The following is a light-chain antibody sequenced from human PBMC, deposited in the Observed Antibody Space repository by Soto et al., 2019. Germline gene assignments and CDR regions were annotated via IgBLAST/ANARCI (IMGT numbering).Light chain of an antibody. CDR2: AAS. J-gene: IGKJ1*01. CDR1: QSISSY. Sequence: DIQMTQSPSSLSASVGDRVTIACRASQSISSYLNWYQHKPGKAPKLLIYAASSLQSGVPSRFSGSGSGTDFILSISSLQPEDFATYYCQQSYSTLLTFGQGIKMEIK. CDR3: QQSYSTLLT. V-gene: IGKV1-39*01.